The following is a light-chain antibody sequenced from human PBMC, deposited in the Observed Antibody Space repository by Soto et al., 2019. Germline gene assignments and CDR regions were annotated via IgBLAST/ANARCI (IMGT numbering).Light chain of an antibody. CDR3: QDRSSWPLT. Sequence: EIVLTQSPATLSLSPGERATLSCRASQSVSSYLAWYQQKRGQAPMLLIYDASNMSTGIPARFSVSGSWTDFTPTISGLEPEDCAVDDGQDRSSWPLTFGGGTKVELK. CDR2: DAS. CDR1: QSVSSY. V-gene: IGKV3-11*01. J-gene: IGKJ4*01.